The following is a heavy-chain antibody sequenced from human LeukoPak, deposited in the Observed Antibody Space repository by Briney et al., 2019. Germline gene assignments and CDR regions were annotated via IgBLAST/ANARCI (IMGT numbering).Heavy chain of an antibody. CDR1: GFTLSSLA. Sequence: KPGGSLRLSCAASGFTLSSLAMHWVRQAPGKGLEWVSSSGTRSGTKYYADSVMGRFTISRDSAMNSVSLQINSLRAEDTAVYYCPLQITYGELSDPDFRGQGTLVTVSS. CDR2: SGTRSGTK. V-gene: IGHV3-21*01. D-gene: IGHD3-16*02. CDR3: PLQITYGELSDPDF. J-gene: IGHJ4*02.